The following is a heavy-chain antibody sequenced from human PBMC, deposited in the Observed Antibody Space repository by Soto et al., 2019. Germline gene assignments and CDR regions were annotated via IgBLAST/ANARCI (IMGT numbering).Heavy chain of an antibody. Sequence: QVQLQESGPGLVKPSGTLSLTCAVSGDSISSSNWWGWVRQPPGKGLEWIGEIYHTGSTKYNPSLKSRVTISVDEPKNHFSLRLSSVTAAATAVYYCARAGFYDSSGYYFWLFDTWGQGTLVTVSS. V-gene: IGHV4-4*02. J-gene: IGHJ4*02. D-gene: IGHD3-22*01. CDR2: IYHTGST. CDR3: ARAGFYDSSGYYFWLFDT. CDR1: GDSISSSNW.